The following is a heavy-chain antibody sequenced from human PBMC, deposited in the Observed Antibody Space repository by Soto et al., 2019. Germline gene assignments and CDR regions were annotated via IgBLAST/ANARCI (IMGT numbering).Heavy chain of an antibody. CDR1: GGSISSYY. J-gene: IGHJ6*02. CDR3: ARQGHRGYYYYGMDV. D-gene: IGHD3-10*01. CDR2: IYYSGST. Sequence: NPSETLSLTCTVSGGSISSYYWSWIRQPPGKGLEWIGHIYYSGSTNYNPSLKSRVTISVDTSKNQFSLKLSSVTAADTAVYYCARQGHRGYYYYGMDVWGQGTTVTVS. V-gene: IGHV4-59*01.